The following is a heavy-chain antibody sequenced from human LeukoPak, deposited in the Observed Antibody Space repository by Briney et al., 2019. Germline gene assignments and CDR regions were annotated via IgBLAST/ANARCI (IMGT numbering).Heavy chain of an antibody. V-gene: IGHV5-51*01. J-gene: IGHJ4*02. Sequence: GESPKISCKGSGYSFASYWIGWVRQMPGKGLEWMGIIYPGDSDTRYNPSFQGQVTISADKSISTAYLQWSSLKASDTAMYYCASPYPREYCSSTSCYFNYWGQGTLVTVSS. CDR1: GYSFASYW. CDR3: ASPYPREYCSSTSCYFNY. D-gene: IGHD2-2*01. CDR2: IYPGDSDT.